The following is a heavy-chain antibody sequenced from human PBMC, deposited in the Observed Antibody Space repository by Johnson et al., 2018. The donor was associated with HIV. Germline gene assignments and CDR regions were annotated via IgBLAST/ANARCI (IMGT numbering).Heavy chain of an antibody. V-gene: IGHV3-23*04. CDR1: GFTFSSYG. Sequence: VQLVESGGGVVQPGRSLRLSCAASGFTFSSYGMHWVRQAPGKGLEWVTVISGSGGSTYYADSVKGRFTISRDNSKNTLYLQMNSLRAEDTAVYYCAKGRGYCSGGSCYFDAFDIWGQGTMVTVSS. J-gene: IGHJ3*02. CDR2: ISGSGGST. D-gene: IGHD2-15*01. CDR3: AKGRGYCSGGSCYFDAFDI.